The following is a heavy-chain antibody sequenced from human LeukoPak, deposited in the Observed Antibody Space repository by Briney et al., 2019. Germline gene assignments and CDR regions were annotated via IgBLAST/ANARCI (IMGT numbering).Heavy chain of an antibody. J-gene: IGHJ4*02. D-gene: IGHD6-13*01. Sequence: GGSLRLSCEASGFTVSSSYMNWVRQAPGRGLEWVSVIYTTGSTYYADSVQGRFTISRDNSKNMLYFQMNSLRAEDTAVYYCAKRGHYSINWYHYFDYWGQGTLVTVSS. CDR3: AKRGHYSINWYHYFDY. CDR2: IYTTGST. V-gene: IGHV3-66*01. CDR1: GFTVSSSY.